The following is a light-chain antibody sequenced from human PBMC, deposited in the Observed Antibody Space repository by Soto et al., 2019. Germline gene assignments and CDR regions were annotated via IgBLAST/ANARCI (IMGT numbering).Light chain of an antibody. CDR1: QSVSSN. V-gene: IGKV3-15*01. CDR2: GAS. Sequence: EIVMTQSPGTLSVSPWERATLFCRASQSVSSNLAWYQQKPGQAPRLLIYGASTRATGIPARFSGSGSGTEFTLTISSLQSEDFAVYYCQQYNNWQTFGQGTKVDIK. J-gene: IGKJ1*01. CDR3: QQYNNWQT.